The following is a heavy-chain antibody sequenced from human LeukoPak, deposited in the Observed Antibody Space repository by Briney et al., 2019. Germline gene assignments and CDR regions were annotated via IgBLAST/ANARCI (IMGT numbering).Heavy chain of an antibody. CDR2: IYYSGNT. V-gene: IGHV4-39*01. CDR3: ARHSGGLTGTTDWFDP. Sequence: SETLSLTCTVSGGSISSSSYYWGWIRQPPGNGLEWIGSIYYSGNTNYSPSLKSRGTISVDTSKNQFSLKVNSVTAADTAVYYCARHSGGLTGTTDWFDPWGQGTVVTVSS. D-gene: IGHD1-14*01. J-gene: IGHJ5*02. CDR1: GGSISSSSYY.